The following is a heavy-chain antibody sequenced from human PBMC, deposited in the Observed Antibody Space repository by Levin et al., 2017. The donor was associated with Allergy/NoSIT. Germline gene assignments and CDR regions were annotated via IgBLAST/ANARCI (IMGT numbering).Heavy chain of an antibody. Sequence: SCAASGFSFSSYSMNWVRQAPGKGLEWVSYISSSSSTIYYADSVKGRFTISRDNAKNSLYLQMNSLRDEDTAVYYCARDPFSKPTSYYGSGSHSPDYWGQGTLVTVSS. D-gene: IGHD3-10*01. CDR2: ISSSSSTI. CDR1: GFSFSSYS. CDR3: ARDPFSKPTSYYGSGSHSPDY. V-gene: IGHV3-48*02. J-gene: IGHJ4*02.